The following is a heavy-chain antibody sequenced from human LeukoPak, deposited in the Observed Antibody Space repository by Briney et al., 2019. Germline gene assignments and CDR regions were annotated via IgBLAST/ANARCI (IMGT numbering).Heavy chain of an antibody. CDR1: GGTFRSNA. Sequence: SVTVSCKASGGTFRSNASSWVRQAPGQGLEWMGGITPIFGTANYAQKFQGRVTITAVESMSTAYMELSSLRSEDTAVYYCVREDTPATANYWGQGTLVTISS. D-gene: IGHD2-21*02. V-gene: IGHV1-69*13. CDR2: ITPIFGTA. J-gene: IGHJ4*02. CDR3: VREDTPATANY.